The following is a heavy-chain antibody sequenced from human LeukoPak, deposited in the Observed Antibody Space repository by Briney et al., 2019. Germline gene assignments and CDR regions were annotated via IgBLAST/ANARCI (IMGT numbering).Heavy chain of an antibody. CDR1: GFTFSSYA. V-gene: IGHV3-30-3*01. Sequence: PGGSLRLSCAASGFTFSSYAMHWVRQAPGKGLEWVAVISYDGSNKYYADSVKGRFTISRDNSKNTLYLQMNSLRAEDTAVYYCARDEISRDYYDSSGAWGQGTLVTVSS. D-gene: IGHD3-22*01. CDR2: ISYDGSNK. J-gene: IGHJ5*02. CDR3: ARDEISRDYYDSSGA.